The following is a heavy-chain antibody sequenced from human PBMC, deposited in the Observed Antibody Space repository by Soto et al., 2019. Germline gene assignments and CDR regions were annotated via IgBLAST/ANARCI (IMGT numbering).Heavy chain of an antibody. V-gene: IGHV3-33*01. D-gene: IGHD1-26*01. CDR2: IWYDGSNK. CDR1: GFTFSSYG. CDR3: ARDLSSGTYYADY. Sequence: GGSLRLSCAASGFTFSSYGMHWVRQAPGKGLEWVAVIWYDGSNKDYSDSVKGRFTISRDNSKNTVYLQMNSLTAEDTAVYYCARDLSSGTYYADYWGQGTLVTVSS. J-gene: IGHJ4*02.